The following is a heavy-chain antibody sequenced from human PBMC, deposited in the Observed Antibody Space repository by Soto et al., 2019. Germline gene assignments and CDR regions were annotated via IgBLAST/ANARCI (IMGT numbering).Heavy chain of an antibody. CDR1: GYTFTGYA. V-gene: IGHV1-3*01. J-gene: IGHJ4*02. D-gene: IGHD2-15*01. CDR2: INAGNGNT. CDR3: AKDSEDIVVVVAAIRGSAFDY. Sequence: ASVKVSCKASGYTFTGYAMHWVRQAPGQRLEWMGWINAGNGNTKYSQKFQGRVTITRDTSASTAYMELSSLRSEDTAVYYCAKDSEDIVVVVAAIRGSAFDYWGQGTLVTVSS.